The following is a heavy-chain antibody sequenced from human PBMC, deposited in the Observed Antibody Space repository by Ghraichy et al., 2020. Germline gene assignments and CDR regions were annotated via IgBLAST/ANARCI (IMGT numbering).Heavy chain of an antibody. Sequence: GESLNISCAASGFTFSDYYMSWIRQAPGKGLEWVSYISSSGSTIYYVDSVKGRFTISRDNAKNSLYLQMNSLRAEDTAVYYCARANIQLWPFDYWGQGTLVTVSS. J-gene: IGHJ4*02. V-gene: IGHV3-11*01. CDR2: ISSSGSTI. CDR3: ARANIQLWPFDY. D-gene: IGHD5-18*01. CDR1: GFTFSDYY.